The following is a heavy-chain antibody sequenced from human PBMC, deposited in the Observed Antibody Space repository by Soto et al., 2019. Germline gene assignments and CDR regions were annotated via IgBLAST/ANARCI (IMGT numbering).Heavy chain of an antibody. V-gene: IGHV4-59*01. J-gene: IGHJ3*02. Sequence: QVQLQESGPGLVKPSETLSLTCTVSGGSISSYYWSWIRQPPGKGLEWIGYIYYSGSTNYNPSLKSLVTISVDTSKNQFSLKLSSVTAADTAVYYCAREPSYYYGSGSYIRAFDIWGQGTMVTVSS. D-gene: IGHD3-10*01. CDR2: IYYSGST. CDR3: AREPSYYYGSGSYIRAFDI. CDR1: GGSISSYY.